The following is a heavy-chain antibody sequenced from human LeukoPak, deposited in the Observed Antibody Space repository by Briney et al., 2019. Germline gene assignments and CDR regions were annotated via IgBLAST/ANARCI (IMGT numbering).Heavy chain of an antibody. D-gene: IGHD2-8*01. CDR1: GFTFSSYT. CDR2: ISYDGSNK. Sequence: PGGSLRLSCAASGFTFSSYTMNWVRQAPGKGLEWVAVISYDGSNKYYADSVKGRFTISRDNSKNTLYLQMNSLRAEDTAVYYCAKNVLMAPGAYYYYYMDVWGKGTTVTVS. CDR3: AKNVLMAPGAYYYYYMDV. J-gene: IGHJ6*03. V-gene: IGHV3-30*18.